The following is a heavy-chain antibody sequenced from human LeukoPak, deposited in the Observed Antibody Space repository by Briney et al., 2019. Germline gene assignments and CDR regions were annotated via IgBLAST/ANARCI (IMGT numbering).Heavy chain of an antibody. Sequence: GGSLRLSCAASGFTFSSYWMHWVRQAPGKGLVWVSRINSDGSSTSYADSVKGRFTISRDNAKNTLYLQMNSLRAEDTAVYYCARQIGWRFGEFVNYGMDVWGQGTTVTVSS. CDR3: ARQIGWRFGEFVNYGMDV. J-gene: IGHJ6*02. CDR2: INSDGSST. D-gene: IGHD3-10*01. V-gene: IGHV3-74*01. CDR1: GFTFSSYW.